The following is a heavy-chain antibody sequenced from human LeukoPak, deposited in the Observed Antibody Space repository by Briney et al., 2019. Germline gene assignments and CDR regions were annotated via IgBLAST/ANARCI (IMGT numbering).Heavy chain of an antibody. Sequence: GGSLRLSCAASEFTFSSYNMNWVRQAPGKGLEWVSSISSFSSYIYYADSVKGRFTISRDNAKNSLYLQMSSLRAEDTAVYYCARKAGIAMVRGSYAFDIWGQGTMVTVSS. J-gene: IGHJ3*02. CDR3: ARKAGIAMVRGSYAFDI. CDR1: EFTFSSYN. D-gene: IGHD3-10*01. V-gene: IGHV3-21*04. CDR2: ISSFSSYI.